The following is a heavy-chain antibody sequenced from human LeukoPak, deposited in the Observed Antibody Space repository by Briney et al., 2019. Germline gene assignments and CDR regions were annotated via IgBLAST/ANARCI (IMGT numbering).Heavy chain of an antibody. CDR3: ARQGGYDILTGYYLYYFDY. CDR2: IYPGDSDT. D-gene: IGHD3-9*01. V-gene: IGHV5-51*01. J-gene: IGHJ4*02. Sequence: GESLKISCKGSGYSFTSQWIGWVRQMPGKGLEWMGIIYPGDSDTRYSPSFQGQVTISADKSISTAYLQWSSLKASDTAMYYCARQGGYDILTGYYLYYFDYWGQGTLVTVSS. CDR1: GYSFTSQW.